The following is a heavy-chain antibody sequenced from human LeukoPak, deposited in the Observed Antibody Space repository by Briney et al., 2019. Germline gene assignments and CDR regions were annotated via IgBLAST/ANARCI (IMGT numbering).Heavy chain of an antibody. CDR2: INHSGST. V-gene: IGHV4-34*01. J-gene: IGHJ4*02. D-gene: IGHD6-13*01. CDR3: ATQSSWSYY. Sequence: SETLSLTCAVYGGSSSGYYWTWIRQPPGKGLEWIGEINHSGSTNYNPSLKSRVTISVDTSKNQFSLKLSSVTAADTAVYYCATQSSWSYYWGQGTLVTVSS. CDR1: GGSSSGYY.